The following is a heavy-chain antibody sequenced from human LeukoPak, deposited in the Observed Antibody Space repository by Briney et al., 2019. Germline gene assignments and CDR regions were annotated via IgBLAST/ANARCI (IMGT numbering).Heavy chain of an antibody. D-gene: IGHD2-15*01. CDR3: AKDPPRGSGDAFDI. CDR2: ISGSGSST. V-gene: IGHV3-23*01. Sequence: GGSLRLSCAASGFTFSSHAMSWVRQAPGKGLEWVSTISGSGSSTYYADSVKGRFTVSRDNSRNTLYLQMDSLRAEDSAVYYCAKDPPRGSGDAFDIWGQGTRVTVSS. J-gene: IGHJ3*02. CDR1: GFTFSSHA.